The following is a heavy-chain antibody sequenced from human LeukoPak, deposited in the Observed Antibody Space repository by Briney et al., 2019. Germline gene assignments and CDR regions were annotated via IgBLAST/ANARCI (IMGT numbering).Heavy chain of an antibody. CDR2: IYYSGST. V-gene: IGHV4-59*12. J-gene: IGHJ3*02. Sequence: PSETLSLTCTVSGGSISGYYWSWIRQPPGKGLEWIGYIYYSGSTNYNPSLKSRVTISVDTSKNQFSLKLSSVTAADTAVYYCARGRGERRGYAFDIWGQGTMVTVSS. CDR1: GGSISGYY. CDR3: ARGRGERRGYAFDI. D-gene: IGHD2-21*01.